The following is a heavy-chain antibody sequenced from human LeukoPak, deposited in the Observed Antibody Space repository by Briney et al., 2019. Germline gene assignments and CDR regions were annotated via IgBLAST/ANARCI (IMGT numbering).Heavy chain of an antibody. D-gene: IGHD1-26*01. CDR3: ARSSGSRYYIDY. CDR1: SGSISTYY. CDR2: VHYTGST. V-gene: IGHV4-59*01. J-gene: IGHJ4*02. Sequence: SETLSLTCAVSSGSISTYYWSWIRQPPGKRLEWIGFVHYTGSTNYSPSLKGRVTISVDTSKNQFSLKLNSVTAADTAVYYCARSSGSRYYIDYWGQGTLVTVSS.